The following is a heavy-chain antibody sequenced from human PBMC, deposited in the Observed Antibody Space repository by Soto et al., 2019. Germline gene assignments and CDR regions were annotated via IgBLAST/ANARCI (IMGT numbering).Heavy chain of an antibody. D-gene: IGHD2-8*01. J-gene: IGHJ6*03. Sequence: SETLSLTCTVSGGSISSYYWSWIRQPPGKGLEWIGYIYYSGSTNYNPSLKSRVTISVDTSKNQFSLKLSSVTAADTAVYYCARAPNKRFLEYYYIDVWGKGTTVTVSS. CDR1: GGSISSYY. V-gene: IGHV4-59*08. CDR3: ARAPNKRFLEYYYIDV. CDR2: IYYSGST.